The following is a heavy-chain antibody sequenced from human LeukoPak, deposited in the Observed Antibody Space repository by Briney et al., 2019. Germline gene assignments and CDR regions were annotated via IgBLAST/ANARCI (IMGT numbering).Heavy chain of an antibody. CDR2: IYWDDDK. CDR1: GFSLSTSGVG. D-gene: IGHD3-10*01. V-gene: IGHV2-5*02. CDR3: ALRKIGDYFDY. Sequence: SGPTLVHPTQALTLTCTFSGFSLSTSGVGVGWIRHPPVKGLEWLALIYWDDDKRYSPSLKSRLTITKDTSKNQVVLTMTNMDPVDTATYYCALRKIGDYFDYWGQGTLVTVSS. J-gene: IGHJ4*02.